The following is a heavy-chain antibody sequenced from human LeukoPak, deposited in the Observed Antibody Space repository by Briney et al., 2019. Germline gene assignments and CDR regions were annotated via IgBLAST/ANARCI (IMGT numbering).Heavy chain of an antibody. V-gene: IGHV7-4-1*02. J-gene: IGHJ4*02. CDR1: GYTFTYYA. D-gene: IGHD6-19*01. CDR3: AREQHAVSSGCYVF. CDR2: INTTTGNP. Sequence: ASVKVSCKASGYTFTYYAVNWVRQAPGQGLEWRGWINTTTGNPTYAQGFPGRFVFSLDTSLSTAYLPISSLKAADPAVSYCAREQHAVSSGCYVFGGQRTLVRVSS.